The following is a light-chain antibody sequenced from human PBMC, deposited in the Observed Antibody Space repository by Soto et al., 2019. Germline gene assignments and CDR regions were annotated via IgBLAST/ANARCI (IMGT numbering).Light chain of an antibody. J-gene: IGLJ3*02. CDR3: QSYDSSNEV. Sequence: NFMLTQPHSVSESPGKTVTISCTRSSGSIASNYVQWYQQRPGSAPTTVIYDDNQRPSGVPARFSGSIDRSSNSASLSISGLKTEDEADYYCQSYDSSNEVFGGGTKLTVL. CDR2: DDN. V-gene: IGLV6-57*04. CDR1: SGSIASNY.